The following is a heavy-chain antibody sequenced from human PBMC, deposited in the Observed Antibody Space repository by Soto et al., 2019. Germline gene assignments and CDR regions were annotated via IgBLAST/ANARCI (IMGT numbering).Heavy chain of an antibody. CDR2: ISSSSSYT. Sequence: GGSLRLSCAASGFTFSDYYMSWIRQAPGKGLEWVSYISSSSSYTNYADSVKGRFTISRDNAKNSLYLQMNSLRAEDTAVYYCARHFTGYSYMDVWGQGTTVTVSS. CDR3: ARHFTGYSYMDV. J-gene: IGHJ6*02. CDR1: GFTFSDYY. V-gene: IGHV3-11*03. D-gene: IGHD5-18*01.